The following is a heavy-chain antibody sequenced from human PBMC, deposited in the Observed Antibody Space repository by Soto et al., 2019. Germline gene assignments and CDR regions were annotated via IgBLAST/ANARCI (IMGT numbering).Heavy chain of an antibody. Sequence: GGSLRLSCAASGFTFSSYAMHWVRQAPGKGLEWVAVISGSGTNKYYADSVKGRFTISRDDSKNTVYLQMNRLRAEDTALYYCARSHYGSGSYYNPGDFWGQGTMVTVSS. CDR3: ARSHYGSGSYYNPGDF. V-gene: IGHV3-30-3*01. D-gene: IGHD3-10*01. CDR2: ISGSGTNK. J-gene: IGHJ3*01. CDR1: GFTFSSYA.